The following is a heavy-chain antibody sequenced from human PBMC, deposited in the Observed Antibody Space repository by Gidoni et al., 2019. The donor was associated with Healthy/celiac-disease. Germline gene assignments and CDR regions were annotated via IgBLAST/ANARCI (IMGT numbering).Heavy chain of an antibody. CDR2: IIPILGIA. V-gene: IGHV1-69*08. J-gene: IGHJ3*02. D-gene: IGHD3-10*01. CDR1: GGTFSSYT. Sequence: QAQLVLSGAEVKKPGSSVTVSCKASGGTFSSYTISWVRQAPGQGLECMGRIIPILGIANYAQKFQGRVTITADKSTSTAYMELSSLRSEDTAVYYCAREMVRGGSPPGAFDIWGQGTMVTVSS. CDR3: AREMVRGGSPPGAFDI.